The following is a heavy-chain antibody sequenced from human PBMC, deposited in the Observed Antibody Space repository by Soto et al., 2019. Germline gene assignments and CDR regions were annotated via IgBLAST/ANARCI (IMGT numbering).Heavy chain of an antibody. CDR2: INPKTAAT. J-gene: IGHJ6*02. D-gene: IGHD1-26*01. CDR1: GYSFSDYF. CDR3: ARIKWGLNYYNGMDV. Sequence: QVQLVQSGAEVKKSGASVKVSCKPSGYSFSDYFIQWVRQAPGQGLEWVAWINPKTAATNYAKKFQGRVSLTLDTSSTTAYMELTRLRPDDTAVYYCARIKWGLNYYNGMDVWGQGTTVIVSS. V-gene: IGHV1-2*02.